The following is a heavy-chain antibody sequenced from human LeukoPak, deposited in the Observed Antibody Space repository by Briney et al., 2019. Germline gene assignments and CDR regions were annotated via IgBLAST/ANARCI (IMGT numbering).Heavy chain of an antibody. CDR2: ISWNSGSI. CDR3: AKDGSSGWYYYYGMDV. V-gene: IGHV3-9*01. CDR1: GFTFDDYA. J-gene: IGHJ6*02. Sequence: GGSLRLSCAASGFTFDDYAMHWVRQAPGKGLEWVSGISWNSGSIGYADSVKGRFTISRDNAKNSLYLQMNSLRAEDTALYYCAKDGSSGWYYYYGMDVWGQGTTVTVSS. D-gene: IGHD6-19*01.